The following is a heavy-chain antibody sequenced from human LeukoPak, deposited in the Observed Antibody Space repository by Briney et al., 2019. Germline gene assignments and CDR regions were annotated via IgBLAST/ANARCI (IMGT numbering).Heavy chain of an antibody. CDR2: ICSRSCPI. CDR1: GFPYSSYR. V-gene: IGHV3-48*01. Sequence: GGPQRLLCAPSGFPYSSYRMNWARQAPGRALVWVSYICSRSCPILYADSVKSRVTISRDNAKNSLYLQMNSLRAEDTAVYYCARMSYDFWSGFSRFRDYWGQGTLVTVSA. J-gene: IGHJ4*02. D-gene: IGHD3-3*01. CDR3: ARMSYDFWSGFSRFRDY.